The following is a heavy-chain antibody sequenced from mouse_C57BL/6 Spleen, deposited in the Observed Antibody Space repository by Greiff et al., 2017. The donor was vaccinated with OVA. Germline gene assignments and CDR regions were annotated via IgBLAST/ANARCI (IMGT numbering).Heavy chain of an antibody. V-gene: IGHV5-17*01. Sequence: EVKLVESGGGLVKPGGSLKLSCAASGFTFSDYGMHWVRQAPEKGLEWVAYISSGSSTIYYADTVKGRFTISRDNAKNTLFLQMTSLRSEDTAMYYCARFVYYFDYWGQGTTLTVSS. CDR3: ARFVYYFDY. CDR1: GFTFSDYG. J-gene: IGHJ2*01. CDR2: ISSGSSTI.